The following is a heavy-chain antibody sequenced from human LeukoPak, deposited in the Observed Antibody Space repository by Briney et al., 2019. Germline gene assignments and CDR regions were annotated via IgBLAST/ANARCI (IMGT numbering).Heavy chain of an antibody. Sequence: ASVNVSCKASGYTFTSYAMHWVRQAPGQRLEWMGWINAGNGNTKYSQRFQGRVTITRDTSASTAYMELSSLRSEDTAVYYCARVGSYEVFDYWCQGTRVTVSA. CDR2: INAGNGNT. D-gene: IGHD1-26*01. J-gene: IGHJ4*02. V-gene: IGHV1-3*01. CDR3: ARVGSYEVFDY. CDR1: GYTFTSYA.